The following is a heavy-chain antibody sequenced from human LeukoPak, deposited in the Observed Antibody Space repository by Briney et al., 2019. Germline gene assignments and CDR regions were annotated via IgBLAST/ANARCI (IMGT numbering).Heavy chain of an antibody. CDR3: SKTSLSDASGHYYYMDV. CDR2: IRFDGTHQ. D-gene: IGHD3-3*01. CDR1: GFTFSNYG. V-gene: IGHV3-30*02. Sequence: GGSLRLSCTASGFTFSNYGMHWVRQAPGKGLEWVAFIRFDGTHQYYADSMKGRFTISRDNSKNTVYLQIYSLTPDDTAVYFCSKTSLSDASGHYYYMDVWGKGTTVTISS. J-gene: IGHJ6*03.